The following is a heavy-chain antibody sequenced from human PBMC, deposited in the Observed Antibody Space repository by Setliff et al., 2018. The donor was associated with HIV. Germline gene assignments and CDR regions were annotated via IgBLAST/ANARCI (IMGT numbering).Heavy chain of an antibody. Sequence: ASVKVSCKTSGYTFTASYLHWVRQAPGQGLQWMGWMHPNSSATKYAQKFRDRVTLTGDTSISTASMELSSLKSDDTAVYYCARDPSRWVQLVTRITAFDIWGQGTMVTVSS. CDR3: ARDPSRWVQLVTRITAFDI. J-gene: IGHJ3*02. V-gene: IGHV1-2*02. D-gene: IGHD5-18*01. CDR1: GYTFTASY. CDR2: MHPNSSAT.